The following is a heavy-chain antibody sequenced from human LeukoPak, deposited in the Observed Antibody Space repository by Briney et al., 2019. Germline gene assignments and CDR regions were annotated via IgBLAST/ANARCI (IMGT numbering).Heavy chain of an antibody. CDR3: PRDAPGTGFYP. J-gene: IGHJ5*02. D-gene: IGHD1-1*01. V-gene: IGHV4-4*07. CDR1: GGSISSDY. Sequence: SETLSLTCTVSGGSISSDYWSSVRQPAGKGLEWIGRIYTSGSTNYNPSLKSRVTMSVDTSKNQFSLKLSSVTAADTAVYYCPRDAPGTGFYPWGQGTLVTVSS. CDR2: IYTSGST.